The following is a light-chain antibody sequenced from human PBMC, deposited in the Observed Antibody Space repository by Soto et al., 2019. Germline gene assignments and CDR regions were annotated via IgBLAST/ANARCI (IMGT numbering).Light chain of an antibody. CDR3: CSYAGSSTYV. CDR1: SSDVGSYNL. V-gene: IGLV2-23*02. J-gene: IGLJ1*01. CDR2: EVT. Sequence: QSVLTQPASVSGSPRQSITISCTGTSSDVGSYNLVSWYQQHPGKAPKFMIFEVTQRPSGVSNRFSGSKSGNTASLTISGLQAEDEADYYCCSYAGSSTYVFGTGTKVTVL.